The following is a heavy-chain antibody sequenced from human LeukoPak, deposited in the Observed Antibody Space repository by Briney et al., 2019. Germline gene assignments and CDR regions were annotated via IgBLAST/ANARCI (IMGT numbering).Heavy chain of an antibody. V-gene: IGHV4-39*01. J-gene: IGHJ4*02. CDR1: GGSISSSSYY. CDR3: ARPHYDSSGYPRYYFDY. CDR2: IYYSGST. D-gene: IGHD3-22*01. Sequence: SETLSLTCTVSGGSISSSSYYWGWIRQPPGKGLEWIGSIYYSGSTYYNPSLKSRVTISVDTSKNQLSLKLSSVTAADTAEYYCARPHYDSSGYPRYYFDYWGQGTLVTVSS.